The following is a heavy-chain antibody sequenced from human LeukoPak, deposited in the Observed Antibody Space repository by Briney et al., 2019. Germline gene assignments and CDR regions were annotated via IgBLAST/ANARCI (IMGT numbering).Heavy chain of an antibody. Sequence: SETLSLTCAVYGDSFSGHYWSWIRQPPGKGLEWIGEITDGERTSYSPSLKSRATISVVPSQKQFSLELDSVTAADTAIYYCVRRSRVAMPNALDLISDFWDQGTLVTVSS. J-gene: IGHJ4*02. CDR1: GDSFSGHY. CDR3: VRRSRVAMPNALDLISDF. V-gene: IGHV4-34*01. CDR2: ITDGERT. D-gene: IGHD6-13*01.